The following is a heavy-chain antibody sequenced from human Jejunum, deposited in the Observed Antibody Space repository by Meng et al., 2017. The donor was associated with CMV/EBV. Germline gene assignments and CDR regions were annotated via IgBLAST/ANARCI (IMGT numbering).Heavy chain of an antibody. CDR2: INFGDSNT. V-gene: IGHV3-74*01. J-gene: IGHJ4*02. CDR3: EEFEVG. D-gene: IGHD1-26*01. CDR1: GFTFSGHW. Sequence: LKISCAASGFTFSGHWMHWVRQLPGKGLEWVSGINFGDSNTFYADSVKGRFTISRDNANNMLYLKMNSLSAEDTAVYYCEEFEVGWGQGTLVTVSS.